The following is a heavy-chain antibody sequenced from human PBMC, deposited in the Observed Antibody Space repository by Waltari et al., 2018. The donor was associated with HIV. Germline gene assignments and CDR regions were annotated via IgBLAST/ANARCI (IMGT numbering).Heavy chain of an antibody. J-gene: IGHJ6*02. D-gene: IGHD1-26*01. Sequence: QVQLVESGGGVVQPGGSLRLSCAASGFAFKNFAMHWVRQAPGKGLGGVAVISYDGDQYYADSVNGRFTISRDNSKKSLFLQMSSLRPEDSAVYYCAKVAGRSGSYSHYYYGMDVWGQGTTVTVS. CDR3: AKVAGRSGSYSHYYYGMDV. CDR2: ISYDGDQ. V-gene: IGHV3-30*18. CDR1: GFAFKNFA.